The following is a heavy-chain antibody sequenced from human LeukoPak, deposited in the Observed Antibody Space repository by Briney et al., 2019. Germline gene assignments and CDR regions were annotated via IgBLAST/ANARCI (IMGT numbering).Heavy chain of an antibody. CDR3: ASSSWYEAYYYYGMDV. Sequence: GASVKVSCKASGYTFTGYYMHWVRQAPGQGLEWMGWINPNSGGTNYAQKIQGRVTMTRDTSISTAYMELSRLRSDDTAVYYCASSSWYEAYYYYGMDVWGQGTTVTVSS. V-gene: IGHV1-2*02. J-gene: IGHJ6*02. CDR2: INPNSGGT. CDR1: GYTFTGYY. D-gene: IGHD6-13*01.